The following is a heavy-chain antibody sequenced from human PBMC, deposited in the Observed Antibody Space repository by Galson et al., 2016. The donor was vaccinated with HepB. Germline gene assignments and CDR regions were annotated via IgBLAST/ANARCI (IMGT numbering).Heavy chain of an antibody. CDR3: AHFYYGMDV. CDR2: IFWDDDK. V-gene: IGHV2-5*02. J-gene: IGHJ6*02. CDR1: GFSLTTSGVG. Sequence: PALVKPTQTLTLTCTFSGFSLTTSGVGVGWIRQPPGRALEWLTLIFWDDDKRYNPSLKSRLTIPKDTSKNQVVLRMANVDPVDTATSYCAHFYYGMDVWGQGTTVT.